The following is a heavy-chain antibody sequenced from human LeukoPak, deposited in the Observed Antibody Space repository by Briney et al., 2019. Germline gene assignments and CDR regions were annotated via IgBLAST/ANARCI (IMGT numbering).Heavy chain of an antibody. CDR3: ARQGSAAYCSGGSCVPYGMDA. Sequence: SETLSLTCSVSGDSISNSDFYWVWVRQPPGKGLEWIGSIYYRGNTYYNPSLKSRVTISVDTSKKQFSLNLSSVTAADTAIYYCARQGSAAYCSGGSCVPYGMDAWGQGTTVTVSS. V-gene: IGHV4-39*01. J-gene: IGHJ6*02. D-gene: IGHD2-15*01. CDR1: GDSISNSDFY. CDR2: IYYRGNT.